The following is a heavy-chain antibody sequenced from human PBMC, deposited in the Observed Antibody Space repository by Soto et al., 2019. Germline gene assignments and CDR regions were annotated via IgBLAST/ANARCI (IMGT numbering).Heavy chain of an antibody. CDR3: ARRTVNIRTFYSGLKTHCFDY. Sequence: SETMYLTCAVYGGSFNGYYWSWIRQPPGKGLEWIGEINHSGSTNYNPSLQSRVAISVDTSKNQFSLKLKSVTAADTAIYYCARRTVNIRTFYSGLKTHCFDYWGQGAPVTVSS. CDR1: GGSFNGYY. CDR2: INHSGST. J-gene: IGHJ4*02. D-gene: IGHD6-19*01. V-gene: IGHV4-34*01.